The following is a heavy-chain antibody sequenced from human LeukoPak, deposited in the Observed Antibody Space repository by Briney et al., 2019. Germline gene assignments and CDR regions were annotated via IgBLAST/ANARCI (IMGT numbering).Heavy chain of an antibody. Sequence: SETLSLTCSVSGGSISSGGYYWSWIRQHPGKGLEWIGYIYYSGSTYYNPSLKSRVTISVDTSKNQFSLKLSSVTAADTAVYYCARDPGRYCSSTSCPFDPWGQGTLVTVSS. J-gene: IGHJ5*02. D-gene: IGHD2-2*01. CDR3: ARDPGRYCSSTSCPFDP. V-gene: IGHV4-31*03. CDR1: GGSISSGGYY. CDR2: IYYSGST.